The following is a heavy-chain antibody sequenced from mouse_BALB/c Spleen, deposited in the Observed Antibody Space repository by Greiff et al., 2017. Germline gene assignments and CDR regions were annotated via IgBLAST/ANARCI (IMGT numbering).Heavy chain of an antibody. Sequence: QVQLKESGPGLVAPSQSLSITCTVSGFSLTSYGVHWVRQPPGKGLEWLGVIWAGGSTNYNSALMSRRSISKDNSKSQVFLKMNSLQTDDTAMYYCARVPNLPADYAMDYWGQGTSVTVSS. CDR3: ARVPNLPADYAMDY. V-gene: IGHV2-9*02. D-gene: IGHD5-1*01. CDR2: IWAGGST. J-gene: IGHJ4*01. CDR1: GFSLTSYG.